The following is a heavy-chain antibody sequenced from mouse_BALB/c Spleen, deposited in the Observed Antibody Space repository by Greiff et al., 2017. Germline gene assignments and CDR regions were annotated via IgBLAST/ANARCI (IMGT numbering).Heavy chain of an antibody. CDR2: IWAGGST. CDR1: GFSLTSYG. J-gene: IGHJ4*01. CDR3: ARDLDSSGHEAMDY. Sequence: VKLVESGPGLVAPSQSLSITCTVSGFSLTSYGVHWVRQPPGKGLEWLGVIWAGGSTNYNSALMSRLSISKDNSKSQVFLKMNSLQTDDTAMYYCARDLDSSGHEAMDYWGQGTSVTVSS. D-gene: IGHD3-2*01. V-gene: IGHV2-9*02.